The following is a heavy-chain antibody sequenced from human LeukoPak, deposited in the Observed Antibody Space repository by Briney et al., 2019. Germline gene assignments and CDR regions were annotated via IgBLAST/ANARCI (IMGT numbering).Heavy chain of an antibody. J-gene: IGHJ5*02. D-gene: IGHD3-10*01. CDR3: ARGGSGSYFSWLDP. Sequence: ASVKVSCKASGYTFTNCYIHWVRQAPGQGLECMGWINPNSGGTNYAQKFQRRVTMTRDTSISTAYMELSRLRSDDTAVYYCARGGSGSYFSWLDPWGQGTLVTVSS. CDR2: INPNSGGT. CDR1: GYTFTNCY. V-gene: IGHV1-2*02.